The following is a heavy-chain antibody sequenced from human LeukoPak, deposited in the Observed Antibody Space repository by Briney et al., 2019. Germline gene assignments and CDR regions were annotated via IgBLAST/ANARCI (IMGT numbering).Heavy chain of an antibody. J-gene: IGHJ4*02. CDR3: AKGGYSGSYLLDY. CDR1: GFTFSSYG. D-gene: IGHD1-26*01. V-gene: IGHV3-30*18. CDR2: ISYDGSNK. Sequence: PGGSLRLSCAASGFTFSSYGMHWVRQAPGKGLEWVAVISYDGSNKYYADSVKGRFTISRDNSKNTLYQQMNSLRAEDTDVYFCAKGGYSGSYLLDYWGQGTLVTVSS.